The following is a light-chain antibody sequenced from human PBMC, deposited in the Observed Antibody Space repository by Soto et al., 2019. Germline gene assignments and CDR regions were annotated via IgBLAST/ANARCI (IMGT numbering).Light chain of an antibody. CDR1: SSDVGGYDY. CDR3: CSYASSSTFYV. Sequence: QAVLTHPAFLSGSPGQSITISCTGTSSDVGGYDYVSWYQLHPGKAPKLMVFEVSNRPSGVSYRFSGSKSGNTASLTIYGLQAEDEADYYCCSYASSSTFYVFGTRTKVSVL. V-gene: IGLV2-14*01. CDR2: EVS. J-gene: IGLJ1*01.